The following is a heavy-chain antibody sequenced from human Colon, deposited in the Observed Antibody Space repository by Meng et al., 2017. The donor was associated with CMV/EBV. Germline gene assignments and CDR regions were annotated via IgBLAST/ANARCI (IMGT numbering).Heavy chain of an antibody. V-gene: IGHV3-30*02. CDR3: ADDFWRERGY. J-gene: IGHJ4*02. CDR2: IRSDGTTT. D-gene: IGHD3-3*01. CDR1: GFTFSTYG. Sequence: GESLKISCAASGFTFSTYGMHWVRQAPGKGLEWVAYIRSDGTTTYYADSVKGRFTSSRDNSKNTLYLQMSSLRADDTAVYYCADDFWRERGYWGLGTLVTVSS.